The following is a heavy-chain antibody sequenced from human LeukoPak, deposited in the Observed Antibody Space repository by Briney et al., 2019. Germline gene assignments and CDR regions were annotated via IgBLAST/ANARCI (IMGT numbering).Heavy chain of an antibody. CDR2: ISGSGGSI. CDR3: AKERRSGYYFFDY. Sequence: GGSLRLSCAASGFTFSNYAMSWVRQAPGKGLEWVSTISGSGGSIYYADSVKGRFTISRDSSKNTLYLQMNSLRAEDTAVYYCAKERRSGYYFFDYWGQGTLVTVPS. CDR1: GFTFSNYA. J-gene: IGHJ4*02. V-gene: IGHV3-23*01. D-gene: IGHD3-3*01.